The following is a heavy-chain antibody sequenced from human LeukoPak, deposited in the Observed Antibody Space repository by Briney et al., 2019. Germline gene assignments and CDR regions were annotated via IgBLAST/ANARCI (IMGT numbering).Heavy chain of an antibody. CDR2: IYHSGST. V-gene: IGHV4-4*02. J-gene: IGHJ4*02. CDR1: GGSISGSNW. CDR3: ARDGYFQARLDY. Sequence: SGTLSLTCAVSGGSISGSNWWSWVRQPPGKGLEWIGEIYHSGSTNYNPSLKSRVTISVDTSKNQFSLKLSSVTAADTAVYYCARDGYFQARLDYWGQGTLVTVSS. D-gene: IGHD5-12*01.